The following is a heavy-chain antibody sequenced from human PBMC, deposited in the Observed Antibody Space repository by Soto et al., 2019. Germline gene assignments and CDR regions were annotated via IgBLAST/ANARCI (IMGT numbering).Heavy chain of an antibody. CDR3: AKVSSSWYAGFFDV. D-gene: IGHD6-13*01. CDR1: GFTFNRHA. V-gene: IGHV3-23*01. CDR2: LSDSGGSI. Sequence: EVQLLESGGGLVQPGGSLRLSCTASGFTFNRHAMTWVRQAPGKGLEWVSGLSDSGGSIYYADSMKGRFTISRDNSLNTLYLQLNSLRAEDTAVYYCAKVSSSWYAGFFDVWGQGTLVTVSS. J-gene: IGHJ4*02.